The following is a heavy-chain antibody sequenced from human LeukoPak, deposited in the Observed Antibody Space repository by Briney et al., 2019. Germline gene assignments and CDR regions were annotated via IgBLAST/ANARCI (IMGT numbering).Heavy chain of an antibody. V-gene: IGHV4-59*08. Sequence: PSETLSLTCTVSGGSLSSYFCSWIRQPPGKGLEWIGYIYSSGTTNYNPSLKSRLTISVDTSKNQFSLRLSSVTAADTAVYYCARHRSPGIGAGGMGYWGQGNLVTVSS. D-gene: IGHD6-13*01. CDR3: ARHRSPGIGAGGMGY. CDR2: IYSSGTT. CDR1: GGSLSSYF. J-gene: IGHJ4*02.